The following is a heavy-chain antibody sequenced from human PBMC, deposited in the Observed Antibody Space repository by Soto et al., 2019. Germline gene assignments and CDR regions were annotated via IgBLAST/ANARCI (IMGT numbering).Heavy chain of an antibody. Sequence: PSETLSLTCTVSGGSISSYYWSWIRQPPGKGLEWNGYIYYSGSTNYNPSLKSRVTISVDTSKNQFSLKLSSVTAADTAVYYCARLPAYYDILTGYYTDYYYYGMDVWGQGTTVTVSS. D-gene: IGHD3-9*01. CDR1: GGSISSYY. CDR3: ARLPAYYDILTGYYTDYYYYGMDV. J-gene: IGHJ6*02. CDR2: IYYSGST. V-gene: IGHV4-59*08.